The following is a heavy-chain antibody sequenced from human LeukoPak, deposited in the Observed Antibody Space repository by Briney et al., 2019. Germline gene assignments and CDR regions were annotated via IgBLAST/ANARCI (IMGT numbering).Heavy chain of an antibody. J-gene: IGHJ4*02. CDR1: GFSFSSYA. CDR2: ISGSGGGT. V-gene: IGHV3-23*01. CDR3: ARETEAFDY. Sequence: GGSLRLSCAASGFSFSSYAMSWVRQAPGKGLEWVAIISGSGGGTYYADSVKGRFAVSRDNSKNTLYLQMNSLRGEDTAMYYCARETEAFDYWGQGTLVTVSS.